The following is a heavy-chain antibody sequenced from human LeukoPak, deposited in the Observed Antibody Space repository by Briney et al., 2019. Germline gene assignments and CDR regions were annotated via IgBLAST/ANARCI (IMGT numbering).Heavy chain of an antibody. V-gene: IGHV4-59*11. J-gene: IGHJ4*02. D-gene: IGHD3-10*01. CDR3: ARVSFQYHSGNYGWYFDS. Sequence: SETLSLTCTVSGGSISGQYWSLIRQPPGKGLEWIGYIYYTGITKYNPSLKSRVTISVDTSKNQFSLRLTSVTAADTAVYYCARVSFQYHSGNYGWYFDSWGQGTLVTVSS. CDR2: IYYTGIT. CDR1: GGSISGQY.